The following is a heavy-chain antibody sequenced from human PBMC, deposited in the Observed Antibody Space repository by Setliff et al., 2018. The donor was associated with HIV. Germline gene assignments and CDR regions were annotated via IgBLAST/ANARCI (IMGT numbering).Heavy chain of an antibody. J-gene: IGHJ1*01. CDR2: IWYDGSNI. Sequence: GGSLRLSCVVSGFTFSSYAMHWVRQAPGKGLEWVAIIWYDGSNIYYADSVKGRFTISRDNAKNTLYLQMSSLRAEDTAVYYCARDWAGPGFQYWGRGTLVTVSS. D-gene: IGHD6-19*01. CDR1: GFTFSSYA. CDR3: ARDWAGPGFQY. V-gene: IGHV3-33*01.